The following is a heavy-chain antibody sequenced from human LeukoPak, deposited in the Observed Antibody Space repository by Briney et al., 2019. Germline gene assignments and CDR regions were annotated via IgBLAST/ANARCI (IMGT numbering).Heavy chain of an antibody. CDR3: ARVAGGYCSSTSCSGYFQH. J-gene: IGHJ1*01. D-gene: IGHD2-2*01. Sequence: PVKVSCKASGGTFSSYAISWVRQAPGQGLEWMGGIIPIFGTANYAQKFQGRVTITADESTSTAYMELSSLRSEDTAVYYCARVAGGYCSSTSCSGYFQHWGQGTLVTVSS. CDR2: IIPIFGTA. CDR1: GGTFSSYA. V-gene: IGHV1-69*01.